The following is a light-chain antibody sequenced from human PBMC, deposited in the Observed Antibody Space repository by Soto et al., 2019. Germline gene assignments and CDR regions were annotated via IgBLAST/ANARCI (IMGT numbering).Light chain of an antibody. CDR2: TAS. CDR1: QDISTW. CDR3: QQCHSCPLS. V-gene: IGKV1-12*01. Sequence: DIQMTQSPSSVSASVGERVTITCRASQDISTWLAWIQQKPGEAPRLLLYTASTLHSGVPSRFSGSGSGTELTLTISSLQAEDFATYYCQQCHSCPLSLGGWTKVEIK. J-gene: IGKJ4*01.